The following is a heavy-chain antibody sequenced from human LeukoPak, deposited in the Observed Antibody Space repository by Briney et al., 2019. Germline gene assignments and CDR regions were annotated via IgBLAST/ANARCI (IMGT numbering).Heavy chain of an antibody. CDR2: ISAYNGNT. D-gene: IGHD4-17*01. CDR3: ARDRVGGDLTGVSLY. V-gene: IGHV1-18*01. Sequence: ASVRVSCKASGYPFDNFGLTWVRQAPGQGLEWMGWISAYNGNTHYAQKFRGRLTLTTETSTSTAYLELRSLKSDDTAVYYCARDRVGGDLTGVSLYWGQGTLVTVSS. J-gene: IGHJ4*01. CDR1: GYPFDNFG.